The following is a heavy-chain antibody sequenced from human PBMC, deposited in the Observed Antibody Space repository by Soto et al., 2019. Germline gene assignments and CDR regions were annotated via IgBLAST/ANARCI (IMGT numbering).Heavy chain of an antibody. CDR2: VSPAGST. V-gene: IGHV3-23*01. CDR1: GFTFSNHG. Sequence: EVQLLESGGGLVQPGGSLRLSCAASGFTFSNHGMNWIRLAPGEGLEWVSTVSPAGSTFYADSVRGRFTISRDNSKSTVDLQMNGVRVDDTAIYYCVRSWAYWGRGTVVTVSS. D-gene: IGHD6-13*01. CDR3: VRSWAY. J-gene: IGHJ4*02.